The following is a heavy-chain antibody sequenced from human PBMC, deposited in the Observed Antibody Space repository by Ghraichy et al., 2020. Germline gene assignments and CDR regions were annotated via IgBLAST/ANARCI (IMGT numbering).Heavy chain of an antibody. CDR3: SRQVHLDT. D-gene: IGHD5-18*01. Sequence: GGSLRLSCAASGFSFGSYSMSWVRQAPGKGLEWLSYISSASGTIYYAASVKARFTVSRDNAKNSLFLQMNSLRDEDTAVYYCSRQVHLDTWGQGTLVIVSS. CDR2: ISSASGTI. V-gene: IGHV3-48*02. J-gene: IGHJ4*02. CDR1: GFSFGSYS.